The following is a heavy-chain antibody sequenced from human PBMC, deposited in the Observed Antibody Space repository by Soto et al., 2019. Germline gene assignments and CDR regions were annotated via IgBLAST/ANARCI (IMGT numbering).Heavy chain of an antibody. CDR2: INREGSEK. Sequence: PGGSLRLSCAASGFTLSDYWMSWVRQAPGKGLEWVANINREGSEKYYVDPVKGRFTISRDNAKNSLYLHMNSLRAEDTAVYYCARERHYYDSSGYIARWGQGTLVTVSS. V-gene: IGHV3-7*03. CDR3: ARERHYYDSSGYIAR. CDR1: GFTLSDYW. D-gene: IGHD3-22*01. J-gene: IGHJ5*02.